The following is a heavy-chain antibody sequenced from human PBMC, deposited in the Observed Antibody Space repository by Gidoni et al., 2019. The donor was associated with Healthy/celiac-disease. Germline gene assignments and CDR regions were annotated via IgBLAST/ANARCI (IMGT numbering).Heavy chain of an antibody. D-gene: IGHD1-26*01. CDR1: GYTFTSYY. CDR3: ARDTGPLGATEAYYYYYGMDV. Sequence: QVQLVQSGAEVKKPGASVKVSCKASGYTFTSYYMPWVRQAPGQGLEWMGIINPSGGSTSYAQKFQGRVTMTRDTSTSTVYMELSSLRSEDTAVYDCARDTGPLGATEAYYYYYGMDVWGQGTTVTVSS. CDR2: INPSGGST. J-gene: IGHJ6*02. V-gene: IGHV1-46*01.